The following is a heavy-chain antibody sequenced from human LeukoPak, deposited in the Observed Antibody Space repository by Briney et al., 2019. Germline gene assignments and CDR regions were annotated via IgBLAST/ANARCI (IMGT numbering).Heavy chain of an antibody. D-gene: IGHD5-18*01. J-gene: IGHJ4*02. Sequence: GGSLRLSCAASGFTFSNAWMSWVRQAPGKGLEWVGRIKSKTDGGTTDYAAPVKGRFTISRDDSKNTLYLQMNSLKTEDTAVYYCTTGEYSYGAYYFDYWGQGTLVTASS. V-gene: IGHV3-15*01. CDR1: GFTFSNAW. CDR3: TTGEYSYGAYYFDY. CDR2: IKSKTDGGTT.